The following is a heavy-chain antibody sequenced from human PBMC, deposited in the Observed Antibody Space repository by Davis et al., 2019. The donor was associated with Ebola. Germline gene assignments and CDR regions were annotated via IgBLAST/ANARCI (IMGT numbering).Heavy chain of an antibody. CDR2: IYYSGST. Sequence: MPGGSLRLSCPVSGGSISGSMYYWGWIRQPPGKGLEWIGHIYYSGSTYYNPSLKSRATISVDTSKNQFSLKLSSVTAADTAVYYCARHVVGRVAGGSIDHWGQGTLVTVSS. J-gene: IGHJ4*02. CDR1: GGSISGSMYY. D-gene: IGHD5-24*01. CDR3: ARHVVGRVAGGSIDH. V-gene: IGHV4-39*01.